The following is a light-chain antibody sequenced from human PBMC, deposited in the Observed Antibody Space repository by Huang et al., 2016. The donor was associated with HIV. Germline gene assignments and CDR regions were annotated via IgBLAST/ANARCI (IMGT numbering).Light chain of an antibody. CDR1: QAVSSAY. CDR3: QQYGNSASYT. Sequence: EVVLTQSPGTLSLSPGEGATLSCRASQAVSSAYFAWYQHKPGQAPRLLIYGASSRAAGSPDRFSGSGSGTDFTLTISRVEPEDFAVYYCQQYGNSASYTFGQGTKLEIK. V-gene: IGKV3-20*01. CDR2: GAS. J-gene: IGKJ2*01.